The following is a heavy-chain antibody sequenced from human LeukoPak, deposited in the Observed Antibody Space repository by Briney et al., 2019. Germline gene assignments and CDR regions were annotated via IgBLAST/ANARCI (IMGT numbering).Heavy chain of an antibody. J-gene: IGHJ4*02. CDR2: ISYDGSNK. V-gene: IGHV3-30*04. CDR3: ARGGGIVVVPAVY. D-gene: IGHD2-2*01. Sequence: PGGSLRLSCAASGFTFSSYAMHWVRQAPGKGLEWVAVISYDGSNKYYADSVKGRFTISRDNSKNTLYLQMNSLRAEDTAVYYCARGGGIVVVPAVYWGQGTLVTVSS. CDR1: GFTFSSYA.